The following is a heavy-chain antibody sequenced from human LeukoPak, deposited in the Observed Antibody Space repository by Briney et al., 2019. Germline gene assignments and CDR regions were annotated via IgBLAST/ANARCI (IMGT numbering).Heavy chain of an antibody. Sequence: GGSLRLPCVASGFTFSSNGMHWVRQAPGKGLEWVAVILKDGTTTYYVDSVKGRFTISRDNSKNTLYLQMNSLRAEDTAVYYCAKWSLTTWGYFDYWGQGTLVTVSS. CDR1: GFTFSSNG. D-gene: IGHD1-14*01. CDR3: AKWSLTTWGYFDY. CDR2: ILKDGTTT. V-gene: IGHV3-30*18. J-gene: IGHJ4*02.